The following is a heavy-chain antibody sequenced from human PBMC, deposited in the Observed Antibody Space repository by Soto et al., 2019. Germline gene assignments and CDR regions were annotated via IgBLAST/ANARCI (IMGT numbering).Heavy chain of an antibody. CDR3: GRGGAVSRSTQLHD. CDR1: GFTFSSYG. Sequence: QVQLVESGGGVVQPGRSLRLSCAASGFTFSSYGMHWVRQAPGKGLEWVAVISYDGTNQYSADSVKGRFTISRDNSTNTPQLEVNVLRSDETAVYYCGRGGAVSRSTQLHDWGQGTLVTVSS. J-gene: IGHJ4*02. D-gene: IGHD1-26*01. V-gene: IGHV3-30*03. CDR2: ISYDGTNQ.